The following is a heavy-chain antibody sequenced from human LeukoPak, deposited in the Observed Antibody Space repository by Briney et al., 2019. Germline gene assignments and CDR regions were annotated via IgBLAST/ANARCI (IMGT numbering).Heavy chain of an antibody. CDR2: IYYSGST. J-gene: IGHJ4*02. CDR3: ARGMQQLYHFDS. V-gene: IGHV4-59*11. Sequence: PSETLSLTCTVSGVSISSHYWSWIRQPPGKGLEWIGYIYYSGSTNYNPSLKSRVTISVDTSKNQFSLKLLSVTAADTAVYYCARGMQQLYHFDSWGRGTLVTVSS. D-gene: IGHD6-13*01. CDR1: GVSISSHY.